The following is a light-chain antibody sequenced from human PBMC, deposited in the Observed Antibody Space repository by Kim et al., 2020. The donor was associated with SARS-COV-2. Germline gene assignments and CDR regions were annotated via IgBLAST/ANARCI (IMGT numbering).Light chain of an antibody. V-gene: IGKV3-20*01. J-gene: IGKJ1*01. CDR2: GAS. CDR3: QQYVSSPPWT. Sequence: PGEMATLSHRASQSVSSSYLSWYQQKPGQAPRLLIYGASSRATGIPDRFSVSASGTDFTLTISILDPEYFAVYYFQQYVSSPPWTFGQGTKVEIK. CDR1: QSVSSSY.